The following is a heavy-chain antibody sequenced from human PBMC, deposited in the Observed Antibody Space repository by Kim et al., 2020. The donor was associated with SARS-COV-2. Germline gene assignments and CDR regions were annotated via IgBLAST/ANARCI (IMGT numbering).Heavy chain of an antibody. CDR1: GYSFISYW. D-gene: IGHD3-10*01. CDR2: IYPNDSNT. V-gene: IGHV5-51*01. Sequence: GESLKISCKGSGYSFISYWIAWVRQMPGKGLEWMAMIYPNDSNTRYSPSFQGQGTISADKSISTAYLQWSSLKASDTAMYYCARRRAWFGELAGNWFDPWGQGTLVTVSS. J-gene: IGHJ5*02. CDR3: ARRRAWFGELAGNWFDP.